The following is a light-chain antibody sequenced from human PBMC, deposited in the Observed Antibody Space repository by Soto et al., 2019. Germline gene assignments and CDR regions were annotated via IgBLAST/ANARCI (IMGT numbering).Light chain of an antibody. CDR3: QQYDDWPTT. V-gene: IGKV3-15*01. J-gene: IGKJ1*01. CDR2: GAS. CDR1: QSVSSN. Sequence: EIVLTQSPATVSVSPGERATLSCRASQSVSSNLAWYQQKRGQAPRLLIYGASTRDTGIPARFSGSGSGTEFTLTISRLQSEDFAVYHCQQYDDWPTTFGQGTKVDIK.